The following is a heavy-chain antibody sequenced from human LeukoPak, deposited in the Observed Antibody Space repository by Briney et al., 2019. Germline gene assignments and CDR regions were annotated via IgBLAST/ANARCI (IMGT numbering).Heavy chain of an antibody. V-gene: IGHV3-33*06. CDR1: GFTFSSYG. CDR2: IWYDGSNK. Sequence: GGSLRLSCAASGFTFSSYGMHWVRQAPGMGLEWVAVIWYDGSNKYYADSVKGRFTISRDNSKNTLYLQMNSLRAEDTAVYYCAKDFQYLNGEDYLDYWGQGTLVTVSS. D-gene: IGHD3-10*01. CDR3: AKDFQYLNGEDYLDY. J-gene: IGHJ4*02.